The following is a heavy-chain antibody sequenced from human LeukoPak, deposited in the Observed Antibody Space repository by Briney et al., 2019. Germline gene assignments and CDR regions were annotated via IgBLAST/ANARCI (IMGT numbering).Heavy chain of an antibody. CDR1: GFTFSSYA. Sequence: QPGGSLRLSCAASGFTFSSYAMSWVRQAPGKGLEWVSDISGSGGSTYSADSVKGRFTSSRDNSKNTLYLQMNSLRAEDTAVYYCAKSSRDGYNHDYWGQGTLVTVSS. CDR2: ISGSGGST. J-gene: IGHJ4*02. CDR3: AKSSRDGYNHDY. V-gene: IGHV3-23*01. D-gene: IGHD5-24*01.